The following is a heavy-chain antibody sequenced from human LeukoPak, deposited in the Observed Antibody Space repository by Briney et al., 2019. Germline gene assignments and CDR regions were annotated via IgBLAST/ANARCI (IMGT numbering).Heavy chain of an antibody. CDR1: GGSFSGYY. CDR2: INHSGST. CDR3: ARALWFRELSPP. V-gene: IGHV4-34*01. Sequence: PSETLSLTCAVYGGSFSGYYWSWIRQPPGKGLEWIGEINHSGSTNYNPSLKSRVTISVDTSKNQFSLKLSSVTAADAAVYYCARALWFRELSPPWGQGTLVTVSS. J-gene: IGHJ5*02. D-gene: IGHD3-10*01.